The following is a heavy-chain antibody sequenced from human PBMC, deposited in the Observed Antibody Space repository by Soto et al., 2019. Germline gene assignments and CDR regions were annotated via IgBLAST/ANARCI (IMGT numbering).Heavy chain of an antibody. Sequence: QVQLVQSGAEVKKSGASVKVSCKASGYTFTSHDINWVRQATGQGLEWMGWMNPNSGNTGYAQKFQGRVTMTRNTSITTAYMELSSLRSEDTAVYYCARWDYGDCARFDYWGQGTLVTVSS. V-gene: IGHV1-8*01. D-gene: IGHD4-17*01. J-gene: IGHJ4*02. CDR1: GYTFTSHD. CDR2: MNPNSGNT. CDR3: ARWDYGDCARFDY.